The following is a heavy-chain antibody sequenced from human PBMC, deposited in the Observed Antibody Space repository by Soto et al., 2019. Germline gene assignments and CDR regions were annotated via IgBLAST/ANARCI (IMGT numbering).Heavy chain of an antibody. CDR2: IWYDGSNK. Sequence: QVQLVESGGGVVQPGRSLRLSCAASGFTFSSYGMHWVRQAPGKGLEWVAVIWYDGSNKYYADSVKGRFTISRDNSKNTLYLQMNSLRAEDTAVYYCAREDSSGPLDYWGQGTLVTVSS. V-gene: IGHV3-33*01. CDR1: GFTFSSYG. CDR3: AREDSSGPLDY. J-gene: IGHJ4*02. D-gene: IGHD3-22*01.